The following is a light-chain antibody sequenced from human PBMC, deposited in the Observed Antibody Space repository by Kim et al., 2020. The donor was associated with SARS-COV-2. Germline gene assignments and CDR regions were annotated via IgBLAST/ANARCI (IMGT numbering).Light chain of an antibody. CDR1: QVISSA. CDR2: DAS. Sequence: GNRVTIACRASQVISSALAWYQQKPGKAPKLLIYDASSLESGVPSRFSGSGSGTDFTLTISSLQPEYFATYYRQQFNSYPFTFGPGAKVDIK. CDR3: QQFNSYPFT. V-gene: IGKV1-13*02. J-gene: IGKJ3*01.